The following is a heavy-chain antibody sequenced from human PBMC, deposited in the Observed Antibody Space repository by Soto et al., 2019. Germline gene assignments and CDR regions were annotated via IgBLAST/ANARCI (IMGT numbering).Heavy chain of an antibody. Sequence: EVQLLESGGGLVQPGGSLRLSCAASGFTFSSYAMRWVRQAPVKGLEWVSAISGSGDSTYYADSVKGRFTISRDNFKNRLYLQMNSLRAEDTAVYYCARRGSGSYYDYWGHGTLVTVSS. D-gene: IGHD1-26*01. CDR2: ISGSGDST. V-gene: IGHV3-23*01. CDR3: ARRGSGSYYDY. CDR1: GFTFSSYA. J-gene: IGHJ4*01.